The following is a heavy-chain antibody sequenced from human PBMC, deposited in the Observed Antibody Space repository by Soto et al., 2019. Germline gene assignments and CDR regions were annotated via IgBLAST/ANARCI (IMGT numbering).Heavy chain of an antibody. CDR2: IYYTGST. D-gene: IGHD3-22*01. Sequence: QVQLQESGPGLVKPSQTLSLTCTVSGGSISSGGYYWSWIRQHPGKGLEWIGYIYYTGSTYYNPSRKSLVTIAVDTSNNQFSLKLSSVAAADTAVYYCARGVAIPTYYDSSGYSSYFDYWGQGTLVIVSS. CDR1: GGSISSGGYY. J-gene: IGHJ4*02. CDR3: ARGVAIPTYYDSSGYSSYFDY. V-gene: IGHV4-31*01.